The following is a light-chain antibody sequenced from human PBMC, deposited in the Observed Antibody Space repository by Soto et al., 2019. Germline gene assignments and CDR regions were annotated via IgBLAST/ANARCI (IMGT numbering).Light chain of an antibody. Sequence: DIQMTQSPSSLSASVGDRVTITCRASQDIGNYLAWYQQKPGKVPKFLIYGASSLQTGVPSRFSGSGSGTDFTITISGLQPEDVATYYCQKYKSAPLTFGGGTKVELK. J-gene: IGKJ4*01. V-gene: IGKV1-27*01. CDR3: QKYKSAPLT. CDR2: GAS. CDR1: QDIGNY.